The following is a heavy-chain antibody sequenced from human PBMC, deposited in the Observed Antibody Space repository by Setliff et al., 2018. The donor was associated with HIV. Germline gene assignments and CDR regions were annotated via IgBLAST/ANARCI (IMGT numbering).Heavy chain of an antibody. CDR1: TDSISNFH. Sequence: LSLTCSVSTDSISNFHWSWMRQPASKGLEWIGDIFYTGSTYYNPSLKSRVAISVDTSENQFSLKLNSVTAADTAVYYCARRGRDGVFIMFATGFDPWGQGARVTVSS. J-gene: IGHJ5*02. V-gene: IGHV4-59*04. CDR2: IFYTGST. D-gene: IGHD2-8*01. CDR3: ARRGRDGVFIMFATGFDP.